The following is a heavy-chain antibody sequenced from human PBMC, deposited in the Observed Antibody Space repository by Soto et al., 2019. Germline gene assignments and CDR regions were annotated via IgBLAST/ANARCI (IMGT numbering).Heavy chain of an antibody. D-gene: IGHD2-21*02. Sequence: QVQLVQSGAEVKKPGSSVKVSCKTSRDTFNKYAFNWVRQAPGQGLEWMGWIIPFFSSGNYAEKFQGRVTITADDSTSTAYMELRSLRFEDTAVYYCARGETDLGVWGQGTTVTVSS. J-gene: IGHJ6*02. CDR1: RDTFNKYA. V-gene: IGHV1-69*01. CDR2: IIPFFSSG. CDR3: ARGETDLGV.